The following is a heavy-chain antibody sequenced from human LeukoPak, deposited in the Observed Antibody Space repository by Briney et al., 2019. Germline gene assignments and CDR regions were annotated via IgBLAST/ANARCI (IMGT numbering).Heavy chain of an antibody. CDR2: INPNSGGT. J-gene: IGHJ4*02. D-gene: IGHD3-9*01. CDR3: ARGNVLRYFDWLLY. V-gene: IGHV1-2*02. Sequence: ASVKVSCKASGYTFTSYGISWVRQAPGQGLEWMGWINPNSGGTNYAQKFQGRVTMTRDTSISTAYMELSRLRSDDTAVYYCARGNVLRYFDWLLYWGQGTLVTVSS. CDR1: GYTFTSYG.